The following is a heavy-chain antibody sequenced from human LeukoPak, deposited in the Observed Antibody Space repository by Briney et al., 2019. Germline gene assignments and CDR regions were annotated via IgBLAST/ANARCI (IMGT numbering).Heavy chain of an antibody. J-gene: IGHJ1*01. V-gene: IGHV4-34*01. D-gene: IGHD2-15*01. CDR3: ARRLLGYCSGGSCYSGYFQH. Sequence: ASETLSLTCAVYGGSFSGYYWSWIRQPPGKGLEWIGEINHSGSTNSNPSLKSRVTISVDTSKNQFSLKLSSVTAADTAVYYCARRLLGYCSGGSCYSGYFQHWGQGTLVTVSS. CDR2: INHSGST. CDR1: GGSFSGYY.